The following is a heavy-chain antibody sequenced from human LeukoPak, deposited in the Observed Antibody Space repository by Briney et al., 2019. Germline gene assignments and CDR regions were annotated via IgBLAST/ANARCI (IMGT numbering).Heavy chain of an antibody. CDR2: ISTYNGDT. CDR1: GYTFTSYG. D-gene: IGHD6-19*01. J-gene: IGHJ4*02. Sequence: ASVKVSCKASGYTFTSYGISWVRQAPGQGLEWMGWISTYNGDTHYAQNLQGRLTMTTDTSTSTAYTELSRLRSDDTAVYYCARGRPSGIAVAGFDYWGQGTLVTVSS. CDR3: ARGRPSGIAVAGFDY. V-gene: IGHV1-18*01.